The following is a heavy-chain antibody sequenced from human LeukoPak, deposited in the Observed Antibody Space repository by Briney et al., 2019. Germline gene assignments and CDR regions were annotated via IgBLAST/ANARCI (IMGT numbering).Heavy chain of an antibody. CDR1: GFTFSTYW. J-gene: IGHJ4*02. Sequence: PGGSLRLSCAASGFTFSTYWMHWVRQAPGKGLVWVSRINSDGSSTSYADSVKGRFTISRDNAKNTLYLQMNSPRAEDTAVYYCAILGRGSNFDYWGQGTLVTVSS. CDR3: AILGRGSNFDY. V-gene: IGHV3-74*01. D-gene: IGHD3-10*01. CDR2: INSDGSST.